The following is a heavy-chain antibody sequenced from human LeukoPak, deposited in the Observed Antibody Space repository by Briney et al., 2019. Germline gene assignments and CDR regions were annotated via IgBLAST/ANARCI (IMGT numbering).Heavy chain of an antibody. CDR3: ARANALYCSSTSCLFDY. CDR2: INPNSGGT. Sequence: ASVKVSCKASGYTFTGYYMHWVRQAPGQGLEWMAWINPNSGGTYYAQNFHNRITMTRDTSISTAYMELSRLRSDDTAIYYCARANALYCSSTSCLFDYWGQGTLVTVSS. J-gene: IGHJ4*02. CDR1: GYTFTGYY. D-gene: IGHD2-2*01. V-gene: IGHV1-2*02.